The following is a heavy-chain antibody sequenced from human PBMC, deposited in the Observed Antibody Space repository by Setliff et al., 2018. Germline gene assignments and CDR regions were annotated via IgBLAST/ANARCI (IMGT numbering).Heavy chain of an antibody. CDR1: GGSMITNDYF. D-gene: IGHD5-12*01. Sequence: PSETLSLTCTVSGGSMITNDYFWGWIRQPPGTGLEWIGSIYYSGDTYYNPSLKSRATVSADTSTSQFSLRLTSVTAADSAVYYCARNPDFLQYSFDLWGRGTLVTVSS. J-gene: IGHJ2*01. CDR3: ARNPDFLQYSFDL. V-gene: IGHV4-39*07. CDR2: IYYSGDT.